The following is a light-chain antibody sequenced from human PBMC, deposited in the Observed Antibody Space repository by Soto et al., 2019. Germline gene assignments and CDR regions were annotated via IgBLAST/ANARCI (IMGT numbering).Light chain of an antibody. Sequence: EILMTQSPATLSVSPGEGLTLSCRASQSISRTLAWYQQRPGQAPRLLIYGASSRATGVPARFSGSGSGTEFTLTISSLQSEDFAVYYCQQYNDWPLAVGGGTKVDSK. V-gene: IGKV3-15*01. CDR1: QSISRT. CDR2: GAS. J-gene: IGKJ4*01. CDR3: QQYNDWPLA.